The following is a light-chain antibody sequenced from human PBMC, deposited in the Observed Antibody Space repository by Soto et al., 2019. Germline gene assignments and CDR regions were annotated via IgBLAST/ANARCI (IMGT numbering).Light chain of an antibody. Sequence: QSALTQPASVSGSPGQSITISCTGTSSDVCGYNYVSWYQQHPGKAPKFMIYDVSNRPSGVSTRFSGSKSGNTASLTISGLQAEDEADYYCNSYTTSNTRQIVFGTGTKVT. J-gene: IGLJ1*01. CDR3: NSYTTSNTRQIV. CDR1: SSDVCGYNY. CDR2: DVS. V-gene: IGLV2-14*01.